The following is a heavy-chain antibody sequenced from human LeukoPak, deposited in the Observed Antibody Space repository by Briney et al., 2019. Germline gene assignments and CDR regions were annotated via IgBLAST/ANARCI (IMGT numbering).Heavy chain of an antibody. CDR2: INQDGSET. J-gene: IGHJ4*02. CDR1: GFTFSRCW. CDR3: ARDKGDYDTSGSLFVF. V-gene: IGHV3-7*03. Sequence: GGSLRLSCAASGFTFSRCWMSWVRQAPRKGLEWVANINQDGSETYYVDSVKGRFTISRDNAKNSLYLQMNSLRAEDTAVYYCARDKGDYDTSGSLFVFGGQGTLVTVSS. D-gene: IGHD3-22*01.